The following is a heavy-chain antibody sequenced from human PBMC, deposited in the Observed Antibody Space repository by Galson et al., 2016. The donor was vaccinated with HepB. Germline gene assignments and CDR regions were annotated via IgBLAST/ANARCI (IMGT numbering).Heavy chain of an antibody. CDR3: ARDPRKIRYQLLEIYYYYYAMDV. J-gene: IGHJ6*02. V-gene: IGHV1-18*01. CDR2: ISAYNGNT. CDR1: GYTFTTYG. Sequence: SVKVSCKASGYTFTTYGISWVRQAPGQGLEWMGWISAYNGNTNYAQKLQGRVTMTTDTSTSTAYMELRSLRSDDTAVYYCARDPRKIRYQLLEIYYYYYAMDVWGQATQGTVCS. D-gene: IGHD2-2*01.